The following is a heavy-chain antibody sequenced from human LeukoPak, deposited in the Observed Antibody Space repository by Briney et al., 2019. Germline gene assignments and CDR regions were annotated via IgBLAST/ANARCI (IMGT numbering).Heavy chain of an antibody. CDR3: ASEILCSGSAFDI. V-gene: IGHV3-7*01. CDR2: IKEDGSQK. CDR1: GFTFSNYW. D-gene: IGHD2-15*01. Sequence: GGSLRLSCAASGFTFSNYWMSWVRQAPGKGLEWVANIKEDGSQKNYVDSVKGRFTISRDNAKNSLYLQMSGLRAEDTAVYYCASEILCSGSAFDIWGPGTMVTVSS. J-gene: IGHJ3*02.